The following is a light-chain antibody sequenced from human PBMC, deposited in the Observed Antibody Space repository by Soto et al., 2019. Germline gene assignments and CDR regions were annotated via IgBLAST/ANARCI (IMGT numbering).Light chain of an antibody. J-gene: IGKJ2*01. Sequence: DIQMTQSPSSLSASVGDRVTITCRASQSISSYLNWYQQKPGKAPKLLIYAASSLQSGGPSRFSGSGSGTDFTITISSLQPEDFATYYCQQSYSTPQGTFGQGTKLEIK. CDR1: QSISSY. V-gene: IGKV1-39*01. CDR2: AAS. CDR3: QQSYSTPQGT.